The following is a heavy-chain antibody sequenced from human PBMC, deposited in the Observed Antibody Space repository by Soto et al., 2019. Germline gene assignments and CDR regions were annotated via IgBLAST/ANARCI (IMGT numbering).Heavy chain of an antibody. D-gene: IGHD3-10*01. V-gene: IGHV1-18*01. CDR3: ARGRYGEY. Sequence: QVHLVQSGAEVKKPGASVKVPCKGSGYTFTTYGITWVRQAPGQGLEWMGWISAHNGNPNYAQKLQGRVTVTRDTSTSTAYMELRSLRSDDTAVYYCARGRYGEYWGQGALVTVSS. J-gene: IGHJ4*02. CDR1: GYTFTTYG. CDR2: ISAHNGNP.